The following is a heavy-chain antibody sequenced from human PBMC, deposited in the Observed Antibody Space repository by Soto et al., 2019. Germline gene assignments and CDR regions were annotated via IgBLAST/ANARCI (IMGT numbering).Heavy chain of an antibody. D-gene: IGHD6-19*01. CDR2: ISGSGYST. CDR1: GFTFSSYA. V-gene: IGHV3-23*01. J-gene: IGHJ4*02. CDR3: AKGPGIAVAGKPLDY. Sequence: GGSLRLSCAASGFTFSSYAMSWVRHAPGKGLEWVSAISGSGYSTYYADSVKGRFTISRDNSKNTLYLQMNSLRAEDTAVYYCAKGPGIAVAGKPLDYWGQGTLVTVSS.